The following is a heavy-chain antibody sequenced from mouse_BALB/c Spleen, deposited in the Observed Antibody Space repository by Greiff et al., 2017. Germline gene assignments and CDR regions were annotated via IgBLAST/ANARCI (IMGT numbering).Heavy chain of an antibody. Sequence: EVMLVESGGGLVKPGGSLKLSCAASGFTFSDYYMYWVRQTPEKRLEWVATISDGGSYTYYPDSVKGRFTISRDNAKNNLYLQMSSLKSEDTAMYYCARQEIYDGYSYYFDYWGQGTTLTVSS. CDR2: ISDGGSYT. D-gene: IGHD2-3*01. CDR1: GFTFSDYY. CDR3: ARQEIYDGYSYYFDY. V-gene: IGHV5-4*02. J-gene: IGHJ2*01.